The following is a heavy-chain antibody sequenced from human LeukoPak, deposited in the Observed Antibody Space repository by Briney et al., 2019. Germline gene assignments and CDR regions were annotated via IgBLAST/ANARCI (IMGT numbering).Heavy chain of an antibody. Sequence: SQTLSLTCNVSGGFCTRGDYYCRWIRQHPGKGLEWIGYIYYSGSTYYNPSLKSRVTISVDTSKNQFSLKLSAVTAADTAGYYCARMMRAGSGSCHLQCHGLHVWGQGTTVTVSS. CDR2: IYYSGST. V-gene: IGHV4-31*03. CDR3: ARMMRAGSGSCHLQCHGLHV. D-gene: IGHD3-22*01. CDR1: GGFCTRGDYY. J-gene: IGHJ6*01.